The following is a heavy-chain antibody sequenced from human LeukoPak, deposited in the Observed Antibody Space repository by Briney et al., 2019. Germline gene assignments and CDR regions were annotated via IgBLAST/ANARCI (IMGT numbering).Heavy chain of an antibody. CDR2: INPNSGGT. V-gene: IGHV1-2*02. CDR3: ARVESPSSGYYYEYFQH. J-gene: IGHJ1*01. D-gene: IGHD3-22*01. CDR1: GYTFTGYY. Sequence: GASVTVSCKASGYTFTGYYMHWVRQAPGQGLEWMGWINPNSGGTNYAQKFQGRVTMTRDTSISTAYMELSRLRSDDTAVYYCARVESPSSGYYYEYFQHWGQGTLVTVSS.